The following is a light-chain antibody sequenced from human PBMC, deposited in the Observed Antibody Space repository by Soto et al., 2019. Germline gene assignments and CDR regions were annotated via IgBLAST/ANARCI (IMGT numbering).Light chain of an antibody. CDR2: SNN. V-gene: IGLV1-44*01. Sequence: QSVRTHPPPVSPTPGQRVTISFFGTYSNIVSNTVAWYQRLPGTAPKLLIYSNNERPSGVPDRFSGSKSGSSASLAISGLQSEDEADYYCAAWDDSLNSPRMLFGGGTKVTVL. CDR1: YSNIVSNT. CDR3: AAWDDSLNSPRML. J-gene: IGLJ2*01.